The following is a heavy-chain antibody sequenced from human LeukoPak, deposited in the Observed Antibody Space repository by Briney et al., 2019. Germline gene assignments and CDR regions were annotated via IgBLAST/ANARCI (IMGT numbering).Heavy chain of an antibody. CDR2: INHSGST. V-gene: IGHV4-34*01. CDR3: ARGVLAYSNYIHNWFDP. CDR1: GGSFSSYY. Sequence: PSETLSLTCAVYGGSFSSYYLSWIRQSPGKGLEWIGEINHSGSTNYNPSLKNRVTISVDTSKNQFSLKLSSVTAADTAVYYCARGVLAYSNYIHNWFDPWGQGTLATVSS. D-gene: IGHD4-11*01. J-gene: IGHJ5*02.